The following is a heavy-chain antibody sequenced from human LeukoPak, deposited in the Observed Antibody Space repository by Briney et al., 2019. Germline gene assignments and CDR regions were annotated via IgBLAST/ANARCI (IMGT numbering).Heavy chain of an antibody. V-gene: IGHV3-66*01. J-gene: IGHJ4*02. CDR3: ARDHGSSGWYETVDY. CDR1: GFTVSSNY. Sequence: GGSLRLSCAASGFTVSSNYMSWVRQAPGKGLEWVSVIYSGGSTYYADSVKGRFTISRDNSKNTLYLQVNSLRAEDTAVYYCARDHGSSGWYETVDYWGQGTLVTVSS. CDR2: IYSGGST. D-gene: IGHD6-19*01.